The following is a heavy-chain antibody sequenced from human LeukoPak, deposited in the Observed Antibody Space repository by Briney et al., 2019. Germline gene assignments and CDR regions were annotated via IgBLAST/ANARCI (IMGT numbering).Heavy chain of an antibody. V-gene: IGHV1-2*02. CDR2: INPNSGGT. D-gene: IGHD5-12*01. CDR3: AKYGYSGYGYDY. Sequence: APVKVSCKASGYTFTGYYMHWVRQAPGQGLEWMGWINPNSGGTNYAQKFQGRVTMTRDTSISTAYMELSRLRSDDTAVYYCAKYGYSGYGYDYWGQGTLVTVSS. J-gene: IGHJ4*02. CDR1: GYTFTGYY.